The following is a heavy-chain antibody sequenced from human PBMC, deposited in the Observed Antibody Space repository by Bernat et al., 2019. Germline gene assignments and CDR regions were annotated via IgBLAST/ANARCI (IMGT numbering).Heavy chain of an antibody. J-gene: IGHJ3*02. CDR3: AKLGRWELSAFDI. CDR2: ISGSGGST. CDR1: GFTFSSYA. Sequence: VQLLESGGGLVQPGGSLRLSCVASGFTFSSYAMSWVRQAPGKGLEWVSAISGSGGSTYYADSVKGRFTISRDNSKNTLYLQMNSLRAEDTAVYYCAKLGRWELSAFDIWGQGTMVTVSS. D-gene: IGHD1-26*01. V-gene: IGHV3-23*01.